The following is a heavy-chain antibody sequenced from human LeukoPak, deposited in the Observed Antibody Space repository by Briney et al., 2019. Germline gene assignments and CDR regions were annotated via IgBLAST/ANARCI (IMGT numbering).Heavy chain of an antibody. V-gene: IGHV3-9*01. CDR3: AKDSSYPTATTSLDH. CDR2: ISWNSGSI. CDR1: GFTFDDYA. D-gene: IGHD1-1*01. Sequence: GGSLRLSCTASGFTFDDYAMHWVRQAPGKGLEWVSGISWNSGSIGYVDSVKGRFTISRDNAKNSLYLQMNSLRAEDTALYYCAKDSSYPTATTSLDHWGQGTLVTVSS. J-gene: IGHJ4*02.